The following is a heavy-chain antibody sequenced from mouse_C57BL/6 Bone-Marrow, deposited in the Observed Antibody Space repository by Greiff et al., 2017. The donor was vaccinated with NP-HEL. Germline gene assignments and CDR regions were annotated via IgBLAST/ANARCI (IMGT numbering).Heavy chain of an antibody. CDR2: INPYNGDT. J-gene: IGHJ3*01. CDR3: ANYYGSSSWFAY. CDR1: GYSFTGYF. Sequence: VHVKQSGPELVKPGDSVKISCKASGYSFTGYFMNWVMQSHGKSLEWIGRINPYNGDTFYNQKFKGKATLTVDKSSSTAHMELRSLTSEDSAVYYCANYYGSSSWFAYWGQGTLVTVSA. D-gene: IGHD1-1*01. V-gene: IGHV1-20*01.